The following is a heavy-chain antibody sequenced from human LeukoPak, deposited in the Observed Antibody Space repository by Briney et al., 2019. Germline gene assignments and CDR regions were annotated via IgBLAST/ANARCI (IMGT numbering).Heavy chain of an antibody. Sequence: PGGSLRLSCAASGFTFNSYDMHWVRQAPGKGLEWVALIWYDGSNKYYPDSVKGRFTISRDNSKNTLYLQMNSLRAEDTAVYYCARGGYSFLGYWGQGTLVTVSS. CDR1: GFTFNSYD. D-gene: IGHD4-23*01. J-gene: IGHJ4*02. V-gene: IGHV3-33*01. CDR2: IWYDGSNK. CDR3: ARGGYSFLGY.